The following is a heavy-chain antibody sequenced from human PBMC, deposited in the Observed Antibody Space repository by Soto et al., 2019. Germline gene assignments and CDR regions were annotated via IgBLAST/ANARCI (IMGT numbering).Heavy chain of an antibody. V-gene: IGHV3-7*01. D-gene: IGHD1-1*01. J-gene: IGHJ5*02. Sequence: EMQLVESGGGLAQPGGSLRLSCAASGFTFTTHWMTWVRQAPGKGLEWVATIKQDGSEKLYVDSVKGRFTISRDNAKSSVYLQMSSLRVEDTAIYYCARHNYWMFDPWGQGTLVTVSS. CDR2: IKQDGSEK. CDR3: ARHNYWMFDP. CDR1: GFTFTTHW.